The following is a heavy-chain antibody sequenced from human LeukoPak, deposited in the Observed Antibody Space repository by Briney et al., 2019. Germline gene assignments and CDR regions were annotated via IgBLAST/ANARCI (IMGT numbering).Heavy chain of an antibody. D-gene: IGHD5-18*01. CDR2: IYSGGST. CDR3: AKARTRGYSYGSFDY. Sequence: PGGSLRLSCAASGFTVSSNYMSWVRQAPGKGLEWVSVIYSGGSTYYADSVKGRFTISRDNSKNTLYLQMNSLRVEDTAVYYCAKARTRGYSYGSFDYWGQGTLVTVSS. V-gene: IGHV3-66*01. J-gene: IGHJ4*02. CDR1: GFTVSSNY.